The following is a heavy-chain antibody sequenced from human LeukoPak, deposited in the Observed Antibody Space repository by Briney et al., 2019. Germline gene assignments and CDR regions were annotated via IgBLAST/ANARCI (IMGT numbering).Heavy chain of an antibody. J-gene: IGHJ5*02. D-gene: IGHD6-13*01. CDR2: IYPADSTA. V-gene: IGHV5-51*01. CDR1: GYSFTTYW. CDR3: ARHGPTSSSWLLPFDP. Sequence: HGESLKISCKASGYSFTTYWIGWVRQMPGKGLEWMGIIYPADSTAHYSPSFQGQVTISADKSISTAYLQWSSLKASDTAMYYCARHGPTSSSWLLPFDPWGQGTLVTVSS.